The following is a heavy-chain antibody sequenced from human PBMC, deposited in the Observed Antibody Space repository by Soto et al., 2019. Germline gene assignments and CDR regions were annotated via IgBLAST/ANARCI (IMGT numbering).Heavy chain of an antibody. Sequence: EVQLVQSGAEVKKPGESLQISCQGSGYTFSNFWIAWMRQMPGKGLEWMGIIHPRDSDTRYSPSFQGQVTFSADKSISTAYLHFTSLETSDTAMYYCARRNGYYSGLDVWGQGTTVTVSS. CDR3: ARRNGYYSGLDV. V-gene: IGHV5-51*01. J-gene: IGHJ6*02. CDR2: IHPRDSDT. CDR1: GYTFSNFW. D-gene: IGHD2-8*01.